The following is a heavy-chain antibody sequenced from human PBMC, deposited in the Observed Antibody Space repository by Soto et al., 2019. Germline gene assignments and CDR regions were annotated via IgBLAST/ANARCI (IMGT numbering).Heavy chain of an antibody. J-gene: IGHJ6*02. CDR1: GGSISSSSYY. CDR3: ATRGLYNYYGMDV. D-gene: IGHD2-2*02. V-gene: IGHV4-39*01. Sequence: SETLSLTCTVSGGSISSSSYYWGWIRQPPGKGLEWIGSIYYSGSTYYNPSLKSRVTISVDTSKNQFSLKLSSVTAADTAVYYCATRGLYNYYGMDVWGQGTTVTVSS. CDR2: IYYSGST.